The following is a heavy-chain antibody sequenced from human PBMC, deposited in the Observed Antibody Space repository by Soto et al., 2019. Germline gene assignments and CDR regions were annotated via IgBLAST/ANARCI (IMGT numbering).Heavy chain of an antibody. V-gene: IGHV3-30*18. CDR3: AKDGNGYSSGWYAPSLDY. D-gene: IGHD6-19*01. CDR1: GFPFSTYG. CDR2: ISYDGSDK. Sequence: QVQLVESGGGVVQPGRSLRLSCAASGFPFSTYGMHWVRQAPGKGLEWVAVISYDGSDKYYADSVKGRFTISRDNSKNTGYLKMNSLRADDTAGYFCAKDGNGYSSGWYAPSLDYWGQGTLVTVSS. J-gene: IGHJ4*02.